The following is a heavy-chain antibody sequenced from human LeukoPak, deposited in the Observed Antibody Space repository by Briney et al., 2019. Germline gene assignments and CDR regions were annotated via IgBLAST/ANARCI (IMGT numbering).Heavy chain of an antibody. CDR3: ASGPLRYFDWLPTNGMDV. CDR2: MNPNSGNT. D-gene: IGHD3-9*01. CDR1: GYTFTSYD. Sequence: ASVKVSCKASGYTFTSYDINWVRQATGHGLEWMGWMNPNSGNTGYAQKFQGRVTMTRNTSISTAYMELSSLRSEDTAVYYCASGPLRYFDWLPTNGMDVWGQGTTVTVSS. J-gene: IGHJ6*02. V-gene: IGHV1-8*01.